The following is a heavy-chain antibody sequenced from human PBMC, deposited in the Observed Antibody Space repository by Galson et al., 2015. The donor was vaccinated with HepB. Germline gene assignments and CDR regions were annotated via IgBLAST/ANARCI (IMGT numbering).Heavy chain of an antibody. Sequence: SLRLSCAASGFIFSDYYMSWIRQAPGKGLEWISYISIGANSILYADSVKGRFTISRDNAKNSLYLQMNNLRAEDTAVYYCARDSRARDFWSGYDWFDPWGQGTLVTVSS. D-gene: IGHD3-3*01. J-gene: IGHJ5*02. CDR1: GFIFSDYY. CDR3: ARDSRARDFWSGYDWFDP. CDR2: ISIGANSI. V-gene: IGHV3-11*04.